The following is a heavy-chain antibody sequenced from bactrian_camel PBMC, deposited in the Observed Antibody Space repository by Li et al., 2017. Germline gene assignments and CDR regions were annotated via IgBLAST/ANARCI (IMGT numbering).Heavy chain of an antibody. CDR3: AAAVGGGSGACTSPFTY. CDR2: IGAFGDT. Sequence: HVQLVESGGGSVQAGGSLRLACVASGLSVSRYSMGWFRQALGKEREVIAGIGAFGDTTYADSVKGRFTISKENAGNVLYLEMDSLKPEDTAMYYCAAAVGGGSGACTSPFTYWGQGTQVTVS. J-gene: IGHJ4*01. V-gene: IGHV3S55*01. CDR1: GLSVSRYS. D-gene: IGHD7*01.